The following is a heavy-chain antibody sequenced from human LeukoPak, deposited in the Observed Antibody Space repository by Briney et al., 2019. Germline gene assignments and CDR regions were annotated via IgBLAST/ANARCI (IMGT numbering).Heavy chain of an antibody. CDR3: AGTKESSGWTYFDY. CDR2: IYYSGST. V-gene: IGHV4-39*01. CDR1: GGSISSSSYY. J-gene: IGHJ4*02. D-gene: IGHD6-19*01. Sequence: SETLSLTCIVSGGSISSSSYYWGWIRQPPGKGLEWIGSIYYSGSTYYNPSLKSRVTISVDTSKNQFSLKLSSVTAADTAVYYCAGTKESSGWTYFDYWGQGTLVTVSS.